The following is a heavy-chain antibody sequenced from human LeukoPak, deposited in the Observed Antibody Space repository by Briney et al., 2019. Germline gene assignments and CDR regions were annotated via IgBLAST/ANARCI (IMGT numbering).Heavy chain of an antibody. CDR2: ISSSSSTI. CDR1: GFTFSSYS. V-gene: IGHV3-48*04. Sequence: GGSLRLSCAASGFTFSSYSMNWVRQAPGKGLEWVSYISSSSSTIYYADSVKGRFTISRDNARNSLYLQMNSLRAEDTAVYYCARSRRDNYYYYYGMDVWGQGTTVTVSS. CDR3: ARSRRDNYYYYYGMDV. D-gene: IGHD5-24*01. J-gene: IGHJ6*02.